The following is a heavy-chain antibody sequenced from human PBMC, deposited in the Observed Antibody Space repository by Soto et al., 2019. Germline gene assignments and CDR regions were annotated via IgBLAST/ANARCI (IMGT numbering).Heavy chain of an antibody. CDR2: IYYIGTT. CDR1: GGSIRNGNYY. Sequence: QVQLQEPGPGLVKASQTLSLTCTVSGGSIRNGNYYWSWIRQLPGKGLEWIGNIYYIGTTSYNPSLKSRVIRSIDTSKNQFSLALTSVLAADTAVYYCAKNETTRPWFDPWGQGTLVTVSS. D-gene: IGHD1-1*01. V-gene: IGHV4-31*03. J-gene: IGHJ5*02. CDR3: AKNETTRPWFDP.